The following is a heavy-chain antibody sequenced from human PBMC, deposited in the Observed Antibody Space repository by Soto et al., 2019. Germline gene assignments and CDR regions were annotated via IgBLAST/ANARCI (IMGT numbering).Heavy chain of an antibody. V-gene: IGHV3-72*01. CDR2: TRNKAQSYTT. D-gene: IGHD3-10*01. CDR1: GFTFSDHY. J-gene: IGHJ4*02. Sequence: EVYLVESGGGLVQPGGSLRLSCAASGFTFSDHYMDWVRQAPGKGLEWVGRTRNKAQSYTTEYAASVKGRFIISRDDSESLLYLQMSSLKTEDTAVYYCARWVRGAWDYWGQGTLVTVSS. CDR3: ARWVRGAWDY.